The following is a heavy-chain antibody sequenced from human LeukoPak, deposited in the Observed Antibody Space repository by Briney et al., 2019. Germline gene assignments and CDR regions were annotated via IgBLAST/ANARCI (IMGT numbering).Heavy chain of an antibody. CDR3: ATDSGGPNAFDI. CDR2: FDPEDGET. D-gene: IGHD2-8*02. V-gene: IGHV1-24*01. Sequence: ASVKVSCKVSGYTLTELSMHWVRQAPGKGLEWMGGFDPEDGETIYAQKFQGRVTMTEDTSTDTAYMELSSLRSEDTAVYYCATDSGGPNAFDIWGQGTMVTVSS. CDR1: GYTLTELS. J-gene: IGHJ3*02.